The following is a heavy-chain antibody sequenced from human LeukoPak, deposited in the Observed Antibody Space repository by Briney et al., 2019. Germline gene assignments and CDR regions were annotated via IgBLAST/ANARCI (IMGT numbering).Heavy chain of an antibody. CDR1: GFSFSTQR. Sequence: GGSLRLSCAASGFSFSTQRMHWVRQAPGKGLVWVSYINIDERITGYADSVKGRFTISRDNAKNTLYLQMNSLRAEDTAIYYCVKGGGPRGFDYWGQGILVTVSS. V-gene: IGHV3-74*01. CDR3: VKGGGPRGFDY. CDR2: INIDERIT. D-gene: IGHD3-10*01. J-gene: IGHJ4*02.